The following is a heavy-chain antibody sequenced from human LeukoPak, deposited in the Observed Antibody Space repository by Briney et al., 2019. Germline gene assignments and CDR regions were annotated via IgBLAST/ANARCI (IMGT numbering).Heavy chain of an antibody. V-gene: IGHV1-18*04. D-gene: IGHD4-17*01. J-gene: IGHJ6*04. Sequence: GASLKVSCKASGYTFTSYGISWVRQAPGQGREWMGWISAYNGNTNYAQKLQGRVTMTTDTSTSTAYMELRSLRSDDTAVYYCARDDDGDEDYYYYGMDVWGKGTTVTVSS. CDR2: ISAYNGNT. CDR1: GYTFTSYG. CDR3: ARDDDGDEDYYYYGMDV.